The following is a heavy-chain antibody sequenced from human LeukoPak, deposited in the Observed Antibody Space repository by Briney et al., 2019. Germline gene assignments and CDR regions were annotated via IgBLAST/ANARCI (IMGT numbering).Heavy chain of an antibody. CDR2: ISGSGGST. D-gene: IGHD6-13*01. J-gene: IGHJ4*02. V-gene: IGHV3-23*01. CDR3: AKTDEGIAAAGTSH. CDR1: GFTFSSYA. Sequence: PGGSLRLSCAASGFTFSSYAMSWVRQAPGKGLEWVSAISGSGGSTYYADPVKGRFTISRDNSKNTLYLQTNSLRAEDTAVYYCAKTDEGIAAAGTSHWGQGTLVTVSS.